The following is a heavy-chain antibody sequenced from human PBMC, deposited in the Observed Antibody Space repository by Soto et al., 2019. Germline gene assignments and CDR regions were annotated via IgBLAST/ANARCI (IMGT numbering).Heavy chain of an antibody. Sequence: QVQLQQWGAGLLKPSETLSLTCAVYGGSFSGYYWSWIRQPPGKGLEWIGEINHSGSTNYNPSLKSRVTISVDTSKNQFSLKLSSVTAADTAVYYCARGVLLWFGESVPRVRYNWFDPWGQGTLVTVSS. D-gene: IGHD3-10*01. CDR1: GGSFSGYY. CDR3: ARGVLLWFGESVPRVRYNWFDP. CDR2: INHSGST. J-gene: IGHJ5*02. V-gene: IGHV4-34*01.